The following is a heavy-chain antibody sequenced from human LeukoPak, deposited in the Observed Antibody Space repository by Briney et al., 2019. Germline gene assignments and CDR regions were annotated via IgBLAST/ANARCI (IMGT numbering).Heavy chain of an antibody. V-gene: IGHV3-21*01. Sequence: GGSLRLSCAASGFTLSSYSMNWVRQAPGKGLEWVSSISSSSSNTYYADSVKGRFTISRDNAKNSLYLQMNSLRAEDTAVYYCARDYYDSSGYVNWFYPWGQGTLVTVSS. CDR2: ISSSSSNT. D-gene: IGHD3-22*01. CDR3: ARDYYDSSGYVNWFYP. J-gene: IGHJ5*02. CDR1: GFTLSSYS.